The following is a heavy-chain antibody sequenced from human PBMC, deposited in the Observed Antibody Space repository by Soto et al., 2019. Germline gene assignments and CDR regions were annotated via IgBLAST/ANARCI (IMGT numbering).Heavy chain of an antibody. Sequence: ILSCAASGFTFTSYAMNWVRQSPGKGLEWVSAISGSGGITYYADSVKGRFTISRDNSRNTLYLQMNSLRAEDTAVYHCASKLSSGWYLYFDYWGQRDLVAVSS. CDR1: GFTFTSYA. CDR2: ISGSGGIT. CDR3: ASKLSSGWYLYFDY. D-gene: IGHD6-19*01. J-gene: IGHJ4*02. V-gene: IGHV3-23*01.